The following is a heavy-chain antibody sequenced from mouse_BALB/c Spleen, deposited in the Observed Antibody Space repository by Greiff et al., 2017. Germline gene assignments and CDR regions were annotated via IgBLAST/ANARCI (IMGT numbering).Heavy chain of an antibody. CDR2: INPNNGGT. CDR1: GYTFTDYN. CDR3: ARPGFAY. V-gene: IGHV1-18*01. J-gene: IGHJ3*01. Sequence: VQLQQSGPELVKPGAPVKIPCKASGYTFTDYNMDWVKQSHGKSLEWIGDINPNNGGTIYNQKFKGKATLTLDKSSSTAYMELRSLTSEDTAVYYCARPGFAYWGQGTLVTVSA.